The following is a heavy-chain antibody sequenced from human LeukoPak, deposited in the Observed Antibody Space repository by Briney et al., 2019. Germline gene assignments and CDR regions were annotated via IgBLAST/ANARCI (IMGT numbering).Heavy chain of an antibody. D-gene: IGHD5-24*01. V-gene: IGHV5-51*01. CDR2: IYPGDSDT. CDR3: ARPSGTWLQNYYFDY. J-gene: IGHJ4*02. CDR1: GYSFTNYW. Sequence: GESLKISCKGSGYSFTNYWIAWVRQMPGKGLEWMGIIYPGDSDTRYSPSFQGQVTISADKSISTAYLQWSSLKASDTAMYYCARPSGTWLQNYYFDYWGQGTLVTVSS.